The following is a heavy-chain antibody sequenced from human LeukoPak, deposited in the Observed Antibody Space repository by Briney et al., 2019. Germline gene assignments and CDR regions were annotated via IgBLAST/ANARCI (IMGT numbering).Heavy chain of an antibody. V-gene: IGHV4-59*13. CDR1: GGLITHYY. CDR3: ARYRGKTAVSSLDWFDP. CDR2: IYYSGRT. D-gene: IGHD4-11*01. J-gene: IGHJ5*02. Sequence: SETLSLPCSVSGGLITHYYWSWLRQPPGKGLEWIGYIYYSGRTKYNPSLKSRVNISVDTSKNQFSLKLSSVTAADTAVYYSARYRGKTAVSSLDWFDPWGQGTLVTVSS.